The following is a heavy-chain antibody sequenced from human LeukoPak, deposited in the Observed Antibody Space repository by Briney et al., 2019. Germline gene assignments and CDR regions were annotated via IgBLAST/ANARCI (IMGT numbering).Heavy chain of an antibody. CDR1: GGSISSYY. CDR3: ARVRTVATTYYFDC. J-gene: IGHJ4*02. Sequence: SETLSLTCTVSGGSISSYYWSWIRQPPGKGLEWIGYIYYSGSTNYNPSLKSRVTISVDTSKNQLSLKLSSVTAADTAVYYCARVRTVATTYYFDCWGQGTLVTVSS. D-gene: IGHD5-12*01. CDR2: IYYSGST. V-gene: IGHV4-59*01.